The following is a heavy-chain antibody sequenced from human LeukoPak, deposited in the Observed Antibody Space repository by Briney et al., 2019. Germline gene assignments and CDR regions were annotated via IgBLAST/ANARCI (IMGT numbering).Heavy chain of an antibody. J-gene: IGHJ3*02. CDR1: GDSVSSNSAA. CDR3: ARDMYSSSWYYEGFAFDI. Sequence: SQTLSLTCAISGDSVSSNSAAWNWIRQSPSRGLEWLGRTYYRSKWYNDYAVSVKSRITINPDTSKNQFSLQLNSVTPEDTAVYYCARDMYSSSWYYEGFAFDIWGQGTMVTVSS. CDR2: TYYRSKWYN. V-gene: IGHV6-1*01. D-gene: IGHD6-13*01.